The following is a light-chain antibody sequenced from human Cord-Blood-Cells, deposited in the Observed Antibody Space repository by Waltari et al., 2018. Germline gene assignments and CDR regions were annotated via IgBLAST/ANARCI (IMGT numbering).Light chain of an antibody. Sequence: DIQMTQPPSTLPASVGDRVPITCRASQSISSGLAWYQQKPGKAPKLLIYKASSLESGVPSRFSGSGSGTEFTLTISSLQPDDFATYYCQQYNSYSYSFGQGTKLEIK. CDR2: KAS. J-gene: IGKJ2*03. CDR3: QQYNSYSYS. V-gene: IGKV1-5*03. CDR1: QSISSG.